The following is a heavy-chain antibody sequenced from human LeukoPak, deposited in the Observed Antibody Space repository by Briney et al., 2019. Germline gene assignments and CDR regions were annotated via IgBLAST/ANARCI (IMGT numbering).Heavy chain of an antibody. Sequence: SVKVSCKASGGTFSSYTISWVRQAPGQGLEWMGRTIPILGIANYAQKFQGRVTITADKSTSTAYMELSSLRSEDTAVYYCARAIGGQLLPDYWGQGTLVTVSS. D-gene: IGHD2-2*01. CDR1: GGTFSSYT. CDR2: TIPILGIA. J-gene: IGHJ4*02. V-gene: IGHV1-69*02. CDR3: ARAIGGQLLPDY.